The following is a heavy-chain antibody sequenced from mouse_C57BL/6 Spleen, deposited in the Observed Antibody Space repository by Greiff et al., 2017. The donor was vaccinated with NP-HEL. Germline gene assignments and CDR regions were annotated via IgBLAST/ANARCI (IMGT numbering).Heavy chain of an antibody. CDR3: TRGGQLRLRFAY. Sequence: QVQLQQSGAELVRPGASVTLSCTASGYTFTDYEMHWVKQTPVHGLEWIGAIDPETGGTAYNQKLKGKAILTADKSSSTAYMERRSLTSEDSAVYYCTRGGQLRLRFAYWGQGTLVTVSA. CDR1: GYTFTDYE. CDR2: IDPETGGT. D-gene: IGHD3-2*02. J-gene: IGHJ3*01. V-gene: IGHV1-15*01.